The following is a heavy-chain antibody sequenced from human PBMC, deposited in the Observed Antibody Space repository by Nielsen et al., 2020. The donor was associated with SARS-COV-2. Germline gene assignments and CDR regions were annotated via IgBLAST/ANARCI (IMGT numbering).Heavy chain of an antibody. CDR3: ARARGAYGDYYYYYTDF. Sequence: SQTLSLTCAISGDSVSSSSAAWNWIRQSPSRGLEWLGRTYYRSKWYNDYAVSVKSRITINPDTSKNQFSLHLNSVTPEDTAVYYCARARGAYGDYYYYYTDFWGKGTTLTVSS. CDR1: GDSVSSSSAA. CDR2: TYYRSKWYN. D-gene: IGHD4-17*01. J-gene: IGHJ6*03. V-gene: IGHV6-1*01.